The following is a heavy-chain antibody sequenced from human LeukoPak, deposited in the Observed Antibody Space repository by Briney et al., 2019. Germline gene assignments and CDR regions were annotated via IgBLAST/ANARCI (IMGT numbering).Heavy chain of an antibody. CDR1: GGSISSSSCY. D-gene: IGHD3-10*01. CDR2: IYYSGST. V-gene: IGHV4-39*07. CDR3: ARDGLNTMVRGKIRYCYMDV. Sequence: SETLSLTCTVSGGSISSSSCYWGWIRQPPGKGLEWIGSIYYSGSTHYNPSLKSRVTISVDTSKNQFSLKLNSVTAADTAVYYCARDGLNTMVRGKIRYCYMDVWGKGTTATISS. J-gene: IGHJ6*03.